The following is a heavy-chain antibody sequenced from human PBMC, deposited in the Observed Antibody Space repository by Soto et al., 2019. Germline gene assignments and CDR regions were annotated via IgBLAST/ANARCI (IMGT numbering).Heavy chain of an antibody. CDR1: GFTFSSYS. V-gene: IGHV3-48*02. CDR3: ARIYYDSSGYPSPYAMDV. D-gene: IGHD3-22*01. CDR2: ISSSSSTI. J-gene: IGHJ6*02. Sequence: PGGSLRLCCAASGFTFSSYSMNWVRQAPGKGLEWVSYISSSSSTIYYADSVKGRFTISRDNAKNSLYLQMNSLRDEDTAVYYCARIYYDSSGYPSPYAMDVSGPAPSVTLS.